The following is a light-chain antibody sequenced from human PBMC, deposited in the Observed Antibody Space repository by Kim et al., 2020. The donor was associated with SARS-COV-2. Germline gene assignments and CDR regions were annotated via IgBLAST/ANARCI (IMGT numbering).Light chain of an antibody. J-gene: IGKJ2*01. CDR1: QTVLPT. V-gene: IGKV3-15*01. CDR2: GTS. CDR3: QQYNQWPPEYT. Sequence: PGKGPTLPCRAGQTVLPTLAWHPQTPGLPPRLLIYGTSTRATGIPDSFSGSGSATDFTLTISSLQSEDSAVYYCQQYNQWPPEYTFGQGTKLEF.